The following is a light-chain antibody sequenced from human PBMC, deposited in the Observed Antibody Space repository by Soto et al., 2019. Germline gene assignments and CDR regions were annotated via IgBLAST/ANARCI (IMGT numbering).Light chain of an antibody. CDR1: SSGSKS. Sequence: SYELTQPPSVSLAPGQTASIPCGGNSSGSKSVHWYPQKPGQAPIVVIYYYSDRPSGIPERFAGSNSGNTATLTISRVEAGDEADYYCQVLDSSSDHVIFGGGTKLTVL. CDR2: YYS. CDR3: QVLDSSSDHVI. V-gene: IGLV3-21*04. J-gene: IGLJ2*01.